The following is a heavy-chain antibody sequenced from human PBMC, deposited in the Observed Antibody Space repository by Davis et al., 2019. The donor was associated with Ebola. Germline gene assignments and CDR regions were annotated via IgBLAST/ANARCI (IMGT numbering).Heavy chain of an antibody. CDR3: AVTNYYFDY. CDR2: IYYSGST. J-gene: IGHJ4*02. V-gene: IGHV4-39*01. D-gene: IGHD4-11*01. Sequence: MPSETLSLTCTVSGDSISSSSYYWGWIRQPPGKGLEWIGSIYYSGSTYYNPSLKSRVTISVDTSKNQFSLKLSSVTAADTAVYYCAVTNYYFDYWGQGTLVTVSS. CDR1: GDSISSSSYY.